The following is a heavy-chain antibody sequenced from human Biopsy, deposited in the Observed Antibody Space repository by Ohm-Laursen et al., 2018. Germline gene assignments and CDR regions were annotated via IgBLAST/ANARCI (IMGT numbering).Heavy chain of an antibody. CDR1: GASITSYY. Sequence: SDTLSLTCTVSGASITSYYWSWIRQPAGKGLEWIGRIYPGGSTNYNPSLKSRVTMSVDTSKKQLSLRLRSVTAADTAMYHCASVVLGPTNDAFDLWGQGTMVVVSS. V-gene: IGHV4-4*07. CDR3: ASVVLGPTNDAFDL. D-gene: IGHD3-22*01. J-gene: IGHJ3*01. CDR2: IYPGGST.